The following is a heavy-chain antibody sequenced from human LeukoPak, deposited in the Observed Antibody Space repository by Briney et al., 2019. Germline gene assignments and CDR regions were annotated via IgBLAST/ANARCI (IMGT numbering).Heavy chain of an antibody. CDR3: ARRRGSYGNAFDI. J-gene: IGHJ3*02. Sequence: GGSLRLSCAASGFTFSSYGMHWVRQAPGKGLEWVANIKQDGSEKYYVDSVKGRFTISRDNAKNSLYLQMNSLRAEDTAVYYCARRRGSYGNAFDIWGQGTMVTVSS. CDR1: GFTFSSYG. D-gene: IGHD1-26*01. CDR2: IKQDGSEK. V-gene: IGHV3-7*01.